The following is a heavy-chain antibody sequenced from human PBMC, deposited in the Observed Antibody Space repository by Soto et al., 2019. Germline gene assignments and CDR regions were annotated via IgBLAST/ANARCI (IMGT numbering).Heavy chain of an antibody. Sequence: QVQLVESGGGVVQPERSLRLSCAASGFTFSRQAMHWVRQAPGRGLEWVAVIWYHGIDKYYADSVKGRFTISRDNYKNTVYLQMNSLRGEDTAVYYCATGFLGLCTGGNCPLDYWGQGTLVNVSS. CDR3: ATGFLGLCTGGNCPLDY. CDR1: GFTFSRQA. J-gene: IGHJ4*02. CDR2: IWYHGIDK. D-gene: IGHD2-15*01. V-gene: IGHV3-33*01.